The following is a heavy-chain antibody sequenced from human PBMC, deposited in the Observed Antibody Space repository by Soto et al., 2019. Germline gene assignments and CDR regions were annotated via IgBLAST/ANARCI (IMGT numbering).Heavy chain of an antibody. CDR3: ARNGGNSGSYYYYGMDV. D-gene: IGHD2-21*02. CDR2: IDWDDDK. V-gene: IGHV2-70*01. CDR1: GFSLSTSGMC. Sequence: SGPTLVNPTQTLTLTCTFSGFSLSTSGMCVSWIRQPPGKALEWLALIDWDDDKYYSTSLKTRLTISKDTSKNQVVLTMTNLDPVDTATYYCARNGGNSGSYYYYGMDVWGQGTTVTVSS. J-gene: IGHJ6*02.